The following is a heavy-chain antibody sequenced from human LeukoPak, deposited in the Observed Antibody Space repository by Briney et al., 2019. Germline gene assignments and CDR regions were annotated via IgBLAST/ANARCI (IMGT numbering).Heavy chain of an antibody. J-gene: IGHJ4*02. CDR1: GFTFSSYS. D-gene: IGHD2-21*02. V-gene: IGHV3-21*01. Sequence: GGSLRLSCAASGFTFSSYSMNWVRQAPGKGLEWVSSISSSGSFIYYADSVKGRLTTSRDNAKNSLYLQMNSLRADDTAVYYCARDPRHIVVVTALSDYWGQGTLVTVSS. CDR3: ARDPRHIVVVTALSDY. CDR2: ISSSGSFI.